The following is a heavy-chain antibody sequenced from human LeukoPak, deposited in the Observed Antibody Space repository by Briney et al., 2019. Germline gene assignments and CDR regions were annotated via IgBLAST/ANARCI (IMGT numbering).Heavy chain of an antibody. V-gene: IGHV3-7*03. J-gene: IGHJ4*02. CDR3: ARAVAGNFPLDY. D-gene: IGHD6-19*01. CDR1: GFTFSDYY. CDR2: IKQDGSEK. Sequence: QAGGSLRLSCAASGFTFSDYYMSWIRQAPGKGLEWVANIKQDGSEKYYVDSVKGRFTISRDNAKNSLYLQMNSLRAEDTAVYYCARAVAGNFPLDYWGQGTLVTVSS.